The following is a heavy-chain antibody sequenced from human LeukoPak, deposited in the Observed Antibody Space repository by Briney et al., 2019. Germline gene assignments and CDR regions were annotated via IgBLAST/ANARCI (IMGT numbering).Heavy chain of an antibody. J-gene: IGHJ4*02. CDR1: GLTLSDYY. CDR3: ARERSFGVVIGY. V-gene: IGHV3-11*01. D-gene: IGHD3-3*01. Sequence: PGGSLRLCCAAGGLTLSDYYIRCIRQAPVGGLEWGSYISSRCSTIDYADSVKGRFTISRDNAKNSLYLQMNSLTAEDTAVYYCARERSFGVVIGYWGQGTLVTVSS. CDR2: ISSRCSTI.